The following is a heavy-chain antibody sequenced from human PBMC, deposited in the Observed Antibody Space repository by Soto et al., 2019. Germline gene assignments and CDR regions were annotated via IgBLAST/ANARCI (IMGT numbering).Heavy chain of an antibody. D-gene: IGHD3-10*01. CDR1: GYTFTSYA. CDR3: ARSATMVRGEDHIRYFQH. V-gene: IGHV1-3*01. CDR2: INAGNGNT. J-gene: IGHJ1*01. Sequence: QVQLVQSGAEVKKPGASVKVSCKASGYTFTSYAMHWVRQAPGQRLEWMGWINAGNGNTKYSQKFQGRVTITRDTSASTAYMELSSLRSEDTAVYYCARSATMVRGEDHIRYFQHWGQGTLVTVSS.